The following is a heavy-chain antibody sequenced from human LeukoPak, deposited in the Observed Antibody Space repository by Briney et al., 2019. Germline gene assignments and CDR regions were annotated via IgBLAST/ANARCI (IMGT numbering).Heavy chain of an antibody. CDR3: ARDRYDYVWGSYPSHGYAFDI. CDR2: IYYSGST. J-gene: IGHJ3*02. V-gene: IGHV4-59*01. CDR1: GGSISSYY. D-gene: IGHD3-16*02. Sequence: SETLSLTCTVSGGSISSYYWSWIRQPPGKGLEWIGYIYYSGSTNYNPSLKSRVTISVDTSKNQFSLKLSSVTAADTAVYYCARDRYDYVWGSYPSHGYAFDIWGQGTMVTVSS.